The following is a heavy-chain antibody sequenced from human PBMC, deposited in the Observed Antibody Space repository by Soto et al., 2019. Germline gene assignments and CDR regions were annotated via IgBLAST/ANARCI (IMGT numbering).Heavy chain of an antibody. V-gene: IGHV4-30-4*01. D-gene: IGHD2-21*02. CDR2: IYYSGST. J-gene: IGHJ3*02. CDR3: ARDVPYCGGDCYSDAFDI. Sequence: SETLSLTCTVSGGSSSGGDYYWSWIRKPPGKGLEWIGYIYYSGSTYYNPSLKSRVTISVDTSKNQFSLKLSSVTAADTAVYYCARDVPYCGGDCYSDAFDIWGQGTMVTVSS. CDR1: GGSSSGGDYY.